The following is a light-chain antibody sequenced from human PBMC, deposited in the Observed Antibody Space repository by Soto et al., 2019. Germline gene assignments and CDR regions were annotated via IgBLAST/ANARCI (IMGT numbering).Light chain of an antibody. CDR2: GAS. J-gene: IGKJ1*01. CDR1: PAIASF. V-gene: IGKV1-9*01. CDR3: QQLNGSPWT. Sequence: IQLTQSPSSLSASVGDRVTITCRASPAIASFLAWSQQKPGTAPKLLIYGASTLQRGVPSRFSGSRSGTDYTLTIASLQPEDFATYYCQQLNGSPWTFGQGTKVEIK.